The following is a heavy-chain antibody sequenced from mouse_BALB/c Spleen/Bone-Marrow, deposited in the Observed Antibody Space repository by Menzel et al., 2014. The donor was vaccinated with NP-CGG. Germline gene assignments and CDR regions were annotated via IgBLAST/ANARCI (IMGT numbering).Heavy chain of an antibody. CDR1: GFTFSSYA. V-gene: IGHV5-9-3*01. CDR2: INSGGSYS. Sequence: EVQLVESGGGLVKPGGSLKLSCAASGFTFSSYAMSWVRQTPEKRLAWVATINSGGSYSYYPDSVKGRFTFSRDNAKNTLYVQMSSLRSEDTAMYYCARRGYGLYAMDYWGQGTSVTVSS. J-gene: IGHJ4*01. CDR3: ARRGYGLYAMDY. D-gene: IGHD1-1*01.